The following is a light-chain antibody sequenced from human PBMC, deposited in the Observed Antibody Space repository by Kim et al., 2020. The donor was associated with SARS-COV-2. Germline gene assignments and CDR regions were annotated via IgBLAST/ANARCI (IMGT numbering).Light chain of an antibody. CDR3: QQRDSWPLT. J-gene: IGKJ4*01. V-gene: IGKV3-11*01. Sequence: SLSPGERATLSCRASQSISSYLAWYQQKPGQAPRLLIHDATYRATGIPARFSGSGSGTDFTLTISSLDPEDFAVYYCQQRDSWPLTFGGGTKLEI. CDR2: DAT. CDR1: QSISSY.